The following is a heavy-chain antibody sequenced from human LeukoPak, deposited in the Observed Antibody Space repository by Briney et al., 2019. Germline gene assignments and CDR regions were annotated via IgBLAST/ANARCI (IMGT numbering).Heavy chain of an antibody. CDR3: QSSHVGNYYYYMDV. Sequence: PSETLFLTCTVSGGSISSYYWSWVRQPAGKGLEWIGRIYTSGSTNCNPSLKSRVTMSVDTSKNQFSLKLTSVTAADTAVYYCQSSHVGNYYYYMDVWGKGTTVTVSS. D-gene: IGHD2-15*01. CDR1: GGSISSYY. J-gene: IGHJ6*03. V-gene: IGHV4-4*07. CDR2: IYTSGST.